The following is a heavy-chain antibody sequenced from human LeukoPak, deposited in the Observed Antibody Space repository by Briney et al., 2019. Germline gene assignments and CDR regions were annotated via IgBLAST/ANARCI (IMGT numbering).Heavy chain of an antibody. CDR1: GGSISSYY. CDR2: IYTSGST. D-gene: IGHD6-19*01. V-gene: IGHV4-4*07. Sequence: SETLSLTCTVSGGSISSYYWSWIRQPAGKGLEWIGRIYTSGSTNYNPSLKSRVTMSVDTSKNQFSLKLSSVTAADTAVYYCARLRGIYSSGWNNWFDPWGQGTLVTVSS. CDR3: ARLRGIYSSGWNNWFDP. J-gene: IGHJ5*02.